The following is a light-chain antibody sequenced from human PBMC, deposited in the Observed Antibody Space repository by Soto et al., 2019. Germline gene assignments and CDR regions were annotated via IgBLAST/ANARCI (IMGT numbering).Light chain of an antibody. V-gene: IGKV1-39*01. J-gene: IGKJ1*01. Sequence: DIQMTQSPSSLSASVGDRVTITCRASQSIVTYLNWYLQKPGKAPKLLSYAASNLQSGVPSRFSGSGSGTDFTLTNSSLQPEDFATYFCQQSYSTPPWTFGQGTKVEIK. CDR1: QSIVTY. CDR2: AAS. CDR3: QQSYSTPPWT.